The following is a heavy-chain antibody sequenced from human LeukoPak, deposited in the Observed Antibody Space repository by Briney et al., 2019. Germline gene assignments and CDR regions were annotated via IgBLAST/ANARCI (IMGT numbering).Heavy chain of an antibody. V-gene: IGHV4-34*01. Sequence: SETLSLTCAVYGGSFSGYYWSWIRQPPGKGLEWIGEINHSGSTNYNPSLKSRVTISVDTSKNQFSLKLSSVTAADTAVYYCASSPTMIVGVFDYWGQGTLVTVSS. CDR3: ASSPTMIVGVFDY. D-gene: IGHD3-22*01. CDR1: GGSFSGYY. J-gene: IGHJ4*02. CDR2: INHSGST.